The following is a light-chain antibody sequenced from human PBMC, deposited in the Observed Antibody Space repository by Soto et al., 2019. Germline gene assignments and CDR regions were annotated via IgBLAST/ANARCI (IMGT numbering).Light chain of an antibody. Sequence: QSALTQPASVSGSPGQSITISCTGTSSDVGTYNLVSWYQQHPGKAPKLLISEDNKRPSGVSNRFSGSKSSSTASLSISGLQAEDEADYYCCSYATVNTFVFGTGTKLTVL. CDR1: SSDVGTYNL. CDR2: EDN. V-gene: IGLV2-23*02. CDR3: CSYATVNTFV. J-gene: IGLJ1*01.